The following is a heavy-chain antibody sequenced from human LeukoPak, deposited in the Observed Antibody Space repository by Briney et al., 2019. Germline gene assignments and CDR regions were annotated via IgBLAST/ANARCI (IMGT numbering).Heavy chain of an antibody. V-gene: IGHV4-39*01. CDR1: GGSISSSSYY. CDR3: ASCYDFWSGYCFDY. Sequence: PSETLSLTCTVSGGSISSSSYYWGWIRQPPGKGLEWIGSIYYSGSTYYNPSLESRVTISVDTSKNQFSLKLSSVTAADTAVYYCASCYDFWSGYCFDYWGQGTLVTVSS. CDR2: IYYSGST. J-gene: IGHJ4*02. D-gene: IGHD3-3*01.